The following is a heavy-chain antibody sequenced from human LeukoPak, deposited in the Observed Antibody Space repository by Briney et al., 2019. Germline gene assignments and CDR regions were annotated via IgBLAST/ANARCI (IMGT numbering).Heavy chain of an antibody. D-gene: IGHD3-9*01. CDR2: MNPNSGNT. V-gene: IGHV1-8*01. J-gene: IGHJ5*02. CDR1: GYTFTSYD. CDR3: ARAADILTGGGYNWFDP. Sequence: ASVKVSCKASGYTFTSYDINWVRQATGQGLEWMGWMNPNSGNTGYAQKFQGRVTMTRNTSISTAYLELSSLRSEDTAVYYCARAADILTGGGYNWFDPWGQGTLVTVSS.